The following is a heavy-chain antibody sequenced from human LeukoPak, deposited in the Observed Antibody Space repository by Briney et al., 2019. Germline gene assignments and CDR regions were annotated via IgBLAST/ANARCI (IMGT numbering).Heavy chain of an antibody. J-gene: IGHJ3*02. D-gene: IGHD4-17*01. Sequence: SETLSLTCAVSGGSISSSNWWSWVRQPPGKGLEWIGEIYHSGSTNYNPSLKSRVTISVDKSKNQFSPKLSSVTAADTAVYYCARFDYGDSNDAFDIWGQGTMVTVSS. V-gene: IGHV4-4*02. CDR3: ARFDYGDSNDAFDI. CDR2: IYHSGST. CDR1: GGSISSSNW.